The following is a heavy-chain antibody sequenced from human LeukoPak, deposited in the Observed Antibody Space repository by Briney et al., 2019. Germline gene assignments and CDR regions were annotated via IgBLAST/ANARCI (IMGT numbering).Heavy chain of an antibody. Sequence: GGSLRLSCAASGFTLNSNYMSWVRQAPGKGLEWVAVISYDGSNKYYADSVKGRFTISRDNSKNTLYLQMNSLRAEDTAVYYCARDRGGYYYFDYWGQGTLVTVSS. D-gene: IGHD3-22*01. J-gene: IGHJ4*02. CDR3: ARDRGGYYYFDY. CDR1: GFTLNSNY. CDR2: ISYDGSNK. V-gene: IGHV3-30-3*01.